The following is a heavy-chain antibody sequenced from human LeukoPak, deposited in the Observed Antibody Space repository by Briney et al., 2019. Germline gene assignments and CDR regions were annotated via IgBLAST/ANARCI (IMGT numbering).Heavy chain of an antibody. V-gene: IGHV3-30*02. J-gene: IGHJ4*02. D-gene: IGHD3-10*01. CDR3: AKDRTAGSTQRGGFDY. CDR1: GFTFSSFG. CDR2: IGYIESNI. Sequence: GGSLRLSCAASGFTFSSFGLHWVRQAPGKGLEWVAFIGYIESNIHYADSVKGRFTISRDNAENTLYLQMNSLRAEDTAVYYCAKDRTAGSTQRGGFDYWGQGTLVTVSS.